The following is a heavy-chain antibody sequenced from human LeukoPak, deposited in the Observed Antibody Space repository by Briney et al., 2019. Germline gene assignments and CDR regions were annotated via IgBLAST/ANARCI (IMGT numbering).Heavy chain of an antibody. D-gene: IGHD3-10*01. V-gene: IGHV4-59*01. Sequence: SETLSLTCTVSGGSISTYYWSWIRQPPGKGLENIGYIHYTGSTNYNPSLKSRVTISVDTSKNQFSLKLSSVTAADTAIYYCARGGYYGSGNDFRFDPWGQGTLVTVSS. CDR3: ARGGYYGSGNDFRFDP. J-gene: IGHJ5*02. CDR2: IHYTGST. CDR1: GGSISTYY.